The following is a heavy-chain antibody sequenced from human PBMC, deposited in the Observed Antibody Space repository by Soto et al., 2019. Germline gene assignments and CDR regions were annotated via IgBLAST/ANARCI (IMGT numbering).Heavy chain of an antibody. CDR2: FDPEDGET. CDR1: GYTLTELS. CDR3: ATEPTPNYCSGGSCYM. D-gene: IGHD2-15*01. J-gene: IGHJ4*02. V-gene: IGHV1-24*01. Sequence: GASVKVSCKVSGYTLTELSMHWVRQAPGKRLEWMGGFDPEDGETIYAQKFQGRVTMTEDTFTDTAYMELSSLRSEDTAVYYCATEPTPNYCSGGSCYMWGQGTLVTVSS.